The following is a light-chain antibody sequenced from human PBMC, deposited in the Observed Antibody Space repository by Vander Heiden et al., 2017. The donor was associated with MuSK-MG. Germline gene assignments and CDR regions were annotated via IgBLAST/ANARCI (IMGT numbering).Light chain of an antibody. CDR2: GAS. CDR3: QQYGSSPSYT. CDR1: QSVSSSD. V-gene: IGKV3-20*01. J-gene: IGKJ2*01. Sequence: EIVLTQSPGTLSLSPGERATLSCRASQSVSSSDLAWYQQKPGQAPRLLIYGASSRDTGIPDFTLTISRLEPEDFAVYYCQQYGSSPSYTFGQGTKLEIK.